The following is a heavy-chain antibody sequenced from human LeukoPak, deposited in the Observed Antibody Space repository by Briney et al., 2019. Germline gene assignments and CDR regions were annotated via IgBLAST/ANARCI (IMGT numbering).Heavy chain of an antibody. CDR3: ARGGQLRPSYYYYYYYMDV. J-gene: IGHJ6*03. CDR2: IYYSGST. V-gene: IGHV4-59*12. Sequence: SETLSLTCTVSGGSISSYYWSWIRQPPGKGLEWIGYIYYSGSTNYNPSLKSRVAMSVDTSKNQFSLKLSSVTAADTAVYYCARGGQLRPSYYYYYYYMDVWGKGTTVTVSS. CDR1: GGSISSYY. D-gene: IGHD6-13*01.